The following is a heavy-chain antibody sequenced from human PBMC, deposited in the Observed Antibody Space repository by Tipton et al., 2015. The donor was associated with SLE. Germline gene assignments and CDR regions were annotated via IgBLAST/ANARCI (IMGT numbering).Heavy chain of an antibody. CDR3: AGMSYPREGYFDY. J-gene: IGHJ4*02. CDR2: IYYSGST. CDR1: GGSISSSSYY. D-gene: IGHD1-26*01. Sequence: LRLSCTVSGGSISSSSYYWGWIRQPPGKGLEWIGSIYYSGSTYYNPSLKSRATISVDTSKNQFSLKLSSVTAADTAVYYCAGMSYPREGYFDYWGQGTLVTVSS. V-gene: IGHV4-39*07.